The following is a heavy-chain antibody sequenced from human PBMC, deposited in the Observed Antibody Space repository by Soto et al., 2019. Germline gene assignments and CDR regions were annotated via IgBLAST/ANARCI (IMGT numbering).Heavy chain of an antibody. CDR3: SRGYCCFASCPFDF. Sequence: HVQLVQSGDEVKKPGASVRVSCRASGYIFSSFGITWVRQVPGQGLEWLGWINTSNGDTNSAQKFQGRVTMTTDTSTSTAYMKLRSLITNATAVYFCSRGYCCFASCPFDFWCQGTLVIVSS. CDR1: GYIFSSFG. V-gene: IGHV1-18*01. J-gene: IGHJ5*01. D-gene: IGHD2-2*01. CDR2: INTSNGDT.